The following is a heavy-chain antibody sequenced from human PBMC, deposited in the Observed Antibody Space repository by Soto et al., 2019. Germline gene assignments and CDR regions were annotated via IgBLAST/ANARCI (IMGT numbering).Heavy chain of an antibody. D-gene: IGHD4-17*01. CDR2: IYYSGST. CDR3: ASVIVFGREGTTVSYLDS. CDR1: GGSISSVDYY. V-gene: IGHV4-30-4*01. J-gene: IGHJ4*02. Sequence: SETLSLTGTVSGGSISSVDYYWIWILQPPGKGLEWIGYIYYSGSTYYNPSLKSRVTISVDTAKNEFSLKLRSVTAADTAVYYCASVIVFGREGTTVSYLDSCGTGALVAV.